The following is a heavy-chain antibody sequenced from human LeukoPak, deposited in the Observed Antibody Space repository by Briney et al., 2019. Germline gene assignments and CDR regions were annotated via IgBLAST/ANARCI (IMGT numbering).Heavy chain of an antibody. CDR3: AKDPYDILTGLDY. Sequence: GRSLRLSCAASGFTFDDYAMHWVRQAPGKGLEWVSGISWNSCSIGYADSVKGRFTISRDNAKNSLYLQMNSLRAEDTALYYCAKDPYDILTGLDYWGQGTLVTVSS. D-gene: IGHD3-9*01. CDR1: GFTFDDYA. J-gene: IGHJ4*02. V-gene: IGHV3-9*01. CDR2: ISWNSCSI.